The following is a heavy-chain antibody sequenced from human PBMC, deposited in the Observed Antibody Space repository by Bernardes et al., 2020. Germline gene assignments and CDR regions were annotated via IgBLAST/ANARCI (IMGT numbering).Heavy chain of an antibody. J-gene: IGHJ4*02. D-gene: IGHD6-19*01. V-gene: IGHV3-23*01. CDR2: ISGSGGDT. Sequence: GGSLRLSCAASGFTFTTYAMNWVRQAPGKGLEWVSAISGSGGDTYYADSLKGRFTISRDNSKNTVYLQVDSLRPEDTAVYYCAKDSPWGSGWDYWGQGTLVTVS. CDR1: GFTFTTYA. CDR3: AKDSPWGSGWDY.